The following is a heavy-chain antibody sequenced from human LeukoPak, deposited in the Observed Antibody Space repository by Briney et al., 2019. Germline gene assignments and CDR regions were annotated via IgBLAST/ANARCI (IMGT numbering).Heavy chain of an antibody. CDR2: ITPNNGGT. CDR3: ARDVDYYDSSGYYYDFDY. CDR1: GYTFTGYY. D-gene: IGHD3-22*01. V-gene: IGHV1-2*02. J-gene: IGHJ4*02. Sequence: ASVKVSCKASGYTFTGYYIYWVRQAPGQGLAWMGWITPNNGGTKYAEKVQGRVTMTRDKSISTAYMELSRLRSDDTAVYYCARDVDYYDSSGYYYDFDYWGQGTRVTVSS.